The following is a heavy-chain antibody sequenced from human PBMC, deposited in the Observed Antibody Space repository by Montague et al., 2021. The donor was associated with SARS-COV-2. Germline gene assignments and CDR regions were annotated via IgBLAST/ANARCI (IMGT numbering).Heavy chain of an antibody. V-gene: IGHV4-39*01. D-gene: IGHD4-23*01. J-gene: IGHJ2*01. Sequence: SETLSLTCTVSGGSISSNLFDWGWIRQTPGKALEWIGDISYTGSTYYXPSLKSRVTVAVDTSTNQFSLRLSSLTAADTAMYYCARHVDPCGGNCRIWYFDLWGRGSLVTVSS. CDR2: ISYTGST. CDR1: GGSISSNLFD. CDR3: ARHVDPCGGNCRIWYFDL.